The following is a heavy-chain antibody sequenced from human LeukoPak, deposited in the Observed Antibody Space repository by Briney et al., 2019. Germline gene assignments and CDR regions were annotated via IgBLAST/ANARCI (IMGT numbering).Heavy chain of an antibody. Sequence: SVKVSCKASGGTFSNYAISWVRQAPGQGLEWMGGIIPIFGTANYAQKFQGRVTITADESTSIAYMELSSLRSEDTAVYYCARGGGKRVPAAMGRRNYYYYYMDVWGKGTTVTVSS. J-gene: IGHJ6*03. CDR2: IIPIFGTA. CDR1: GGTFSNYA. V-gene: IGHV1-69*13. D-gene: IGHD2-2*01. CDR3: ARGGGKRVPAAMGRRNYYYYYMDV.